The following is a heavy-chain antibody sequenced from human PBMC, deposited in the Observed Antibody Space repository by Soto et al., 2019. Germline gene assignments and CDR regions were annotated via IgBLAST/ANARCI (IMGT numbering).Heavy chain of an antibody. V-gene: IGHV1-18*01. CDR2: ISAYNGNA. CDR1: GYTSTTYG. D-gene: IGHD2-15*01. CDR3: ARDQGSSWDWFDP. J-gene: IGHJ5*02. Sequence: ASVKVSCKASGYTSTTYGISWVRQAPGQGPEWMGWISAYNGNANYAQRLQGRVTMTTGTSTSTAYMELRSLRSDDTAVYYCARDQGSSWDWFDPWGQGTLVTVSS.